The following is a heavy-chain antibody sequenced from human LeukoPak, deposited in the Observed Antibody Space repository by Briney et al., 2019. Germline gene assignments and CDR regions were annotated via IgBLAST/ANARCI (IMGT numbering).Heavy chain of an antibody. CDR1: GFTLNNYA. Sequence: PGGSLRLSCAASGFTLNNYAMHWVRQNPGKGLEWVAVISSDVSNKYYADSVKGRFTISRDNSKNTLYLQMNSLRAEDTAVYYCARTAGDSSGYYHDYWGQGTLVTVSS. CDR2: ISSDVSNK. J-gene: IGHJ4*02. D-gene: IGHD3-22*01. V-gene: IGHV3-30-3*01. CDR3: ARTAGDSSGYYHDY.